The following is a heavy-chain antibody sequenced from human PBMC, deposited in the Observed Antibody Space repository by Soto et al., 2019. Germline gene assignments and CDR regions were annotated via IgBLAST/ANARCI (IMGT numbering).Heavy chain of an antibody. J-gene: IGHJ4*02. CDR1: GGSISSYY. CDR3: ARNDYGDY. Sequence: QVQLQESGPGLVKPSETLSLTCTVSGGSISSYYWSWIRQPPGKGLEWIGYIYYSGSTNYNPSLMSRVTISVDTSKNQFSLKLSSVTAADTAVYYCARNDYGDYWGQGTLVTVSS. V-gene: IGHV4-59*01. CDR2: IYYSGST.